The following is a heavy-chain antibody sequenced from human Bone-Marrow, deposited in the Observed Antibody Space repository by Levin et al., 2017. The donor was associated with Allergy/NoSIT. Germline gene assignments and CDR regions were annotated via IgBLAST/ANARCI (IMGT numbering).Heavy chain of an antibody. CDR1: GFSLTTARVG. V-gene: IGHV2-5*02. CDR3: AHVHWDLQYGMDV. J-gene: IGHJ6*02. D-gene: IGHD7-27*01. CDR2: IYWDNDK. Sequence: VSGPTLVKPTQTLTLTCTVSGFSLTTARVGVAWIRQPPGKALEWLALIYWDNDKRYSPSLKNRVSITRDTSKNQVVLRMTNVDPDDTATYFCAHVHWDLQYGMDVWGHGTTVSVSS.